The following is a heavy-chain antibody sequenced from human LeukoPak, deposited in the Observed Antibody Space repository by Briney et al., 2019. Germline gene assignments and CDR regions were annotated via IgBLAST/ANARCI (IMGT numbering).Heavy chain of an antibody. CDR2: ISGSGDST. J-gene: IGHJ4*02. CDR1: GFTFSSYA. D-gene: IGHD3-3*01. Sequence: PGGSLRLSCAASGFTFSSYAMSWVRQAPGKGLEWVSAISGSGDSTYYADSVKGRFTISRDNSKNTLYLQMNSLRAEDTAVYFCASSRRSGVFEPLDYWGQGTLVTVSS. CDR3: ASSRRSGVFEPLDY. V-gene: IGHV3-23*01.